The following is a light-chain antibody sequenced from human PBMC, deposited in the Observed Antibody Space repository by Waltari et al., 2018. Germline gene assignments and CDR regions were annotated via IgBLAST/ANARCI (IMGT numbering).Light chain of an antibody. Sequence: EIVLTQSPVTLSLSPGDRVTLSCRASQSLRSDLAWYQQKPGQPPRLLIYDASIRATGIPARISGSGSGRDFTLTITSLEPEDFAVYYCLQLSNWPPTLGQGTKVEIK. CDR2: DAS. CDR1: QSLRSD. V-gene: IGKV3-11*02. CDR3: LQLSNWPPT. J-gene: IGKJ1*01.